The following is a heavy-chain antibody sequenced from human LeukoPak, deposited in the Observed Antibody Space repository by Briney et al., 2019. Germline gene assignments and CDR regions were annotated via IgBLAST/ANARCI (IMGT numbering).Heavy chain of an antibody. V-gene: IGHV4-38-2*02. CDR1: GYSITSGYF. J-gene: IGHJ4*02. D-gene: IGHD3-22*01. CDR2: IYHSGST. Sequence: SETLSLTCSVSGYSITSGYFWGWIRQPPGKGLEWIGSIYHSGSTHYNPSLKSRVTISVDTSKNQFSLKLSSVTAADTAVYYCARPWGSGYMYYFDQWGQGTLLTVSS. CDR3: ARPWGSGYMYYFDQ.